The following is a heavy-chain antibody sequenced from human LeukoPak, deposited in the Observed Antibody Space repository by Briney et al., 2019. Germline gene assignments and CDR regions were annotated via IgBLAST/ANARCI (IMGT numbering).Heavy chain of an antibody. J-gene: IGHJ4*02. CDR3: ARSLRRYYYDSSGYYGNFHY. CDR1: GFTFSSYE. CDR2: ISGSGYTI. Sequence: GGSLRLSCAASGFTFSSYEMNWVRQAPGKGLEWVSYISGSGYTIYYADSVKGRFTISRDNAKNSLYVQMNSLRAEDTAVYYCARSLRRYYYDSSGYYGNFHYWGQGTLVTVSS. D-gene: IGHD3-22*01. V-gene: IGHV3-48*03.